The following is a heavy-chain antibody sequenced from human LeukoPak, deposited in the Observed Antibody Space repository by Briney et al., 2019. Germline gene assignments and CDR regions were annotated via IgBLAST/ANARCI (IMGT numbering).Heavy chain of an antibody. J-gene: IGHJ4*02. Sequence: GGSLRLSCAASGFTFSDYYMSWIRQAPGKGLEWVSYISSSSSYTNYADSVKGRFTISRGISRDTLYLQMNSLRAEDTAVYYCAKGPGFSSGYQLISFESWGQGTLVTVSS. CDR3: AKGPGFSSGYQLISFES. CDR2: ISSSSSYT. V-gene: IGHV3-11*05. D-gene: IGHD5-12*01. CDR1: GFTFSDYY.